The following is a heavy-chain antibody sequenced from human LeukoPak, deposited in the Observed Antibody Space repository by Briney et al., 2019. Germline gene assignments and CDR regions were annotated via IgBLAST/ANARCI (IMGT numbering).Heavy chain of an antibody. CDR1: GGSISSYY. Sequence: SETLSLTCIVSGGSISSYYWSWIRQPPGKGLEWIGTIYYSGSTYYNPSLKSRLTMSVDTSKNQFSLKLSSVTVADTAIYYCARQTYYYDSSGHPYWYFDLWGRGTLVTVSS. CDR2: IYYSGST. D-gene: IGHD3-22*01. CDR3: ARQTYYYDSSGHPYWYFDL. V-gene: IGHV4-59*04. J-gene: IGHJ2*01.